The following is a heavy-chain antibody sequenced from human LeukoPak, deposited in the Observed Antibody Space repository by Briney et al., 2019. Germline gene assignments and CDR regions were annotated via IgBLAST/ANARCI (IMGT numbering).Heavy chain of an antibody. J-gene: IGHJ4*02. CDR3: ARTRGVHPAAAGRNYFDY. D-gene: IGHD6-13*01. CDR2: ISYDGSNK. CDR1: GFTFSSDA. Sequence: GRSLRLSCAASGFTFSSDAMDWVRQAPGKGLEWVAVISYDGSNKYYADSVKGRFTIARDNSKNKLYLQMNSLRAEDTAVYYCARTRGVHPAAAGRNYFDYWGQGTLVTVSS. V-gene: IGHV3-30*01.